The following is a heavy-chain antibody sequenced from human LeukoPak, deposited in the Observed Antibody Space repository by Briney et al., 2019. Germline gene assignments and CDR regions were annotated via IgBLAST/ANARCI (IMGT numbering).Heavy chain of an antibody. Sequence: SETLPLTCAVYGGSFSGYYWSWIRQPPGKGLEWIGEINHSGSTNYNPSLKSRVTISVDTSKNQFSLKLSSVTAADTAVYYCARATRYCSSTSCPTRGMDVWGQGTTVTVSS. D-gene: IGHD2-2*01. J-gene: IGHJ6*02. CDR3: ARATRYCSSTSCPTRGMDV. CDR1: GGSFSGYY. CDR2: INHSGST. V-gene: IGHV4-34*01.